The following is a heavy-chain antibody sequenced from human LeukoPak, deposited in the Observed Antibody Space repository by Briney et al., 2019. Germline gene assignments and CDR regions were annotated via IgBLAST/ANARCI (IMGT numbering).Heavy chain of an antibody. CDR1: GGSISSYY. CDR2: IYYSGST. CDR3: ARLVCGGGSRPAEFDY. D-gene: IGHD2-15*01. V-gene: IGHV4-59*05. Sequence: PSETLSLTCTVSGGSISSYYWSWIRQPPGKGLEWIGSIYYSGSTYYNPSLNSRVTIFIDMSKNQFSLKLSSVTATDTAVYYCARLVCGGGSRPAEFDYWGQGTLVTVSS. J-gene: IGHJ4*02.